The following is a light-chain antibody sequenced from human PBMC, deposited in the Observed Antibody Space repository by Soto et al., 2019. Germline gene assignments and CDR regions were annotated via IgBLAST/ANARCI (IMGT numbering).Light chain of an antibody. CDR3: RQALQTPVT. V-gene: IGKV2-28*01. CDR1: QSLLNSNGHNY. Sequence: DIVMTQSPLSLPVTPGEPASISCTSNQSLLNSNGHNYLAWYLQKPGQSPLLLFYFASNRDFGGPDRVYGSGSGTDFTLRIIRVEAEDVGVYYCRQALQTPVTLGPGTKVDLK. J-gene: IGKJ3*01. CDR2: FAS.